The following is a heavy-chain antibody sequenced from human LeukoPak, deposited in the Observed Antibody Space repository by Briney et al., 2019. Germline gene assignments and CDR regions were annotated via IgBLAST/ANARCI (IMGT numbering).Heavy chain of an antibody. CDR2: IYPGDSDT. J-gene: IGHJ4*02. CDR1: GYSFTSYW. D-gene: IGHD3-10*01. CDR3: ARQEALGYGSGSYYFDY. Sequence: GESLKISCKGSGYSFTSYWIGWVRQMPGKGLEWMGIIYPGDSDTRYSPSFQGQVIISADKSISTAYLQWSSLKASDTAMYYCARQEALGYGSGSYYFDYWGQGTLVTVSS. V-gene: IGHV5-51*01.